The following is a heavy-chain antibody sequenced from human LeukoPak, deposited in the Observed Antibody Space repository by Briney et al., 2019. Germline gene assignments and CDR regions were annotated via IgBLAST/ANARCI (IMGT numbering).Heavy chain of an antibody. V-gene: IGHV1-46*01. Sequence: ASVKVSCKASGYTFTGYYMHWVRQAPGQGLEWMGIINPSGGSTSYAQKFQGRVTMTRDMSTSTVYMELSSLRAEDTAVYSCARDKTRGLGYSYSKSGNYFDYWGQGTLVTVSS. D-gene: IGHD5-18*01. J-gene: IGHJ4*02. CDR3: ARDKTRGLGYSYSKSGNYFDY. CDR1: GYTFTGYY. CDR2: INPSGGST.